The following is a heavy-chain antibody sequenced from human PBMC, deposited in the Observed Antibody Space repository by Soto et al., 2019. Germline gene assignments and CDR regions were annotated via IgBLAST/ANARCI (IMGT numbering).Heavy chain of an antibody. Sequence: QVQLVQSGAEVKEPGASVKVSCKASGYSFTRYGFSWVRQAPGQGLEWMAWTSADNGDTNYAPKLQGRATLTTDTSTGTAYMELRSLRSDDTAVYYCARDERRTCTSSTCYYFDYWGQGTLVSVSS. CDR3: ARDERRTCTSSTCYYFDY. J-gene: IGHJ4*02. V-gene: IGHV1-18*04. D-gene: IGHD2-2*01. CDR1: GYSFTRYG. CDR2: TSADNGDT.